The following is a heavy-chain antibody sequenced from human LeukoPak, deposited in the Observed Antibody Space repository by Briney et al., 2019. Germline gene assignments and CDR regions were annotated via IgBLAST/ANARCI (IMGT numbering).Heavy chain of an antibody. CDR3: AKDWSCDY. V-gene: IGHV3-23*01. D-gene: IGHD1-26*01. Sequence: PGGSLRLSCAASGFTFSNSAMTWVRQAPGKGLEWVSAINGSGDKIHYADSVKGRFTISRDNSKNTLYLQMNSLTVEDTAIYYCAKDWSCDYWGQGTLITVSS. CDR2: INGSGDKI. J-gene: IGHJ4*02. CDR1: GFTFSNSA.